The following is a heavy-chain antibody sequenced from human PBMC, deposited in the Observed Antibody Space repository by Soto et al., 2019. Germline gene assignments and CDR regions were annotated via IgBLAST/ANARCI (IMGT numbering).Heavy chain of an antibody. CDR3: ARGRGALTVVSNWFDP. Sequence: GGSLRLSCAASGFTFSDCYMNWIRQAPGKGLEWVSYISRSSGYTSYADSVKGRFTISRDNANNSLHLEMSSLKTEDTALYYCARGRGALTVVSNWFDPWGQGNLVTVSS. CDR2: ISRSSGYT. J-gene: IGHJ5*02. CDR1: GFTFSDCY. D-gene: IGHD2-15*01. V-gene: IGHV3-11*05.